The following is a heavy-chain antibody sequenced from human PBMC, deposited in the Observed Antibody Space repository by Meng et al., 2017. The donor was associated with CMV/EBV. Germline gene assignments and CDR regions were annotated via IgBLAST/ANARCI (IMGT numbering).Heavy chain of an antibody. D-gene: IGHD4-23*01. V-gene: IGHV5-51*01. Sequence: KVSCKASGYTFTSYWIGWVRQMPGKGLEWMGIIYPGDSDTRYSPSFQGQVTISADKSISTAYLQWSSLKASDTAMYYCARSAVTTVGFDYWGQGTLVTVSS. CDR2: IYPGDSDT. CDR3: ARSAVTTVGFDY. J-gene: IGHJ4*02. CDR1: GYTFTSYW.